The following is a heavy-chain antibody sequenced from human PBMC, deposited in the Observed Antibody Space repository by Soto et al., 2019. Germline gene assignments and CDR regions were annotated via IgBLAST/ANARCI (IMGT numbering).Heavy chain of an antibody. CDR2: INHSGST. CDR3: ARSIKGELRRLGYSSSWYRLDTNGFDP. Sequence: PTPTLSLTCAVSGGSFSSGGYSWSLIRQPPVKGLEWIGEINHSGSTNYNPSLKSRVTISVDTSKNQFSLKLTSVTAADTAVYYCARSIKGELRRLGYSSSWYRLDTNGFDPWGQGTLVTVSS. D-gene: IGHD6-13*01. V-gene: IGHV4-34*01. J-gene: IGHJ5*02. CDR1: GGSFSSGGYS.